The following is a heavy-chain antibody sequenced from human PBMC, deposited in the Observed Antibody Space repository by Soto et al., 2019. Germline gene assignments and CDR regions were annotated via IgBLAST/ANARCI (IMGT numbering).Heavy chain of an antibody. CDR2: IYATGKN. D-gene: IGHD1-7*01. V-gene: IGHV4-4*07. CDR1: GASITDYS. J-gene: IGHJ4*02. CDR3: ARESGENWSYEAY. Sequence: QVQLQESGPGLVKPSETLSLTCSVSGASITDYSWNWIRQSAGKGLEWIGRIYATGKNQVNPSLQSRVTMPLDTSKNQFSLKLTSVTAADTAVYYCARESGENWSYEAYWGQGTLVTVSS.